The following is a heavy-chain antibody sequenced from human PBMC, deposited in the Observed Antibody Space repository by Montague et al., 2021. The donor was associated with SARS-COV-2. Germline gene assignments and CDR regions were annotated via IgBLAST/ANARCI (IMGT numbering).Heavy chain of an antibody. CDR2: ISSNGGST. D-gene: IGHD3-3*01. J-gene: IGHJ6*03. Sequence: SLRLSCAASGFTFSSYAMHWVRQAPGKGLEYVSAISSNGGSTYYANSVKGRFTISRDNSKNMLYLQMGSLRAEDMAVYYCARDGSGFWSGFHYYYYMDVWGKGTTVTASS. V-gene: IGHV3-64*01. CDR1: GFTFSSYA. CDR3: ARDGSGFWSGFHYYYYMDV.